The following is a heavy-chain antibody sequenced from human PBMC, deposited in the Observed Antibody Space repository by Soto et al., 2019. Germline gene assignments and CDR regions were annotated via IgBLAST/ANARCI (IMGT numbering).Heavy chain of an antibody. CDR2: IYYSGST. V-gene: IGHV4-31*03. CDR1: GGSISSGGYY. Sequence: QVQLQESGPGLVKPSQTLSLTCTVSGGSISSGGYYWSWIRQHPGKGLEWIGYIYYSGSTYYNPYLQSRVTITVDTSKNQFSLKLSSVTAADTAVYYRARAWGGYFDYWGHGTLVTVSS. J-gene: IGHJ4*01. CDR3: ARAWGGYFDY. D-gene: IGHD3-16*01.